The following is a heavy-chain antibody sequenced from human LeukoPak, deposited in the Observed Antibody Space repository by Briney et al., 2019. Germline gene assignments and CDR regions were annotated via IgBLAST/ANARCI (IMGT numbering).Heavy chain of an antibody. J-gene: IGHJ4*02. CDR3: ARHEDCGGDCYSVDY. Sequence: GASLKISCKGSGYSFTSYWIGWVRQMPGKGLGWMGIIYPGDSDTRYSPSFQGQVTISADKSINTAYLQWSSLKASDTAMYYCARHEDCGGDCYSVDYWGQGTLVTVSS. D-gene: IGHD2-21*02. V-gene: IGHV5-51*01. CDR2: IYPGDSDT. CDR1: GYSFTSYW.